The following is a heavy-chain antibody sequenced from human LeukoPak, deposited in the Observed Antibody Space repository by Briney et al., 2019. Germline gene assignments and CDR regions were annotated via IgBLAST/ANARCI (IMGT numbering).Heavy chain of an antibody. J-gene: IGHJ5*02. D-gene: IGHD2-15*01. CDR3: ARPSCSASTCYYLFGP. CDR1: GYTFTDYY. Sequence: ASVTVSCKASGYTFTDYYRHWVRQAPGQGLEWMGWINPNSGDTNYAQKLRGRVTMTRDTSITTAYMELSSLRSDDTAVYYCARPSCSASTCYYLFGPWGQGTLVTVSS. V-gene: IGHV1-2*02. CDR2: INPNSGDT.